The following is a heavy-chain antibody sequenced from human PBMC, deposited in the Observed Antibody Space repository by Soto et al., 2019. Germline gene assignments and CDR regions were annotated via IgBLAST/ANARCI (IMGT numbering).Heavy chain of an antibody. Sequence: GASVKVSCKASGGTFSSYAISWVRQAPGQGLEWMGGIIPIFGTANYAQKFQGRVTITADESTSTAYMELSSLRSEDTAVYYCARRPGSVFPRSLDYYDSSGYYPKYYYYYGMDVWGQGTTVTVSS. CDR1: GGTFSSYA. D-gene: IGHD3-22*01. CDR2: IIPIFGTA. V-gene: IGHV1-69*13. CDR3: ARRPGSVFPRSLDYYDSSGYYPKYYYYYGMDV. J-gene: IGHJ6*02.